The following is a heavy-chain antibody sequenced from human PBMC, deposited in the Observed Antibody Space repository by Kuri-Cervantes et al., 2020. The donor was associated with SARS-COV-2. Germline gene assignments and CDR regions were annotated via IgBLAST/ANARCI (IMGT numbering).Heavy chain of an antibody. CDR3: AKVMTTGSYYYYYMDV. D-gene: IGHD4-17*01. CDR1: GFTFSSYW. Sequence: GESLKISCAASGFTFSSYWMSWVRQAPGKGLEWVANIKQDGSEKYYVDSVKGRFTISRDNAKNSLYLQMNSLRAEDTAVYYCAKVMTTGSYYYYYMDVWGKGTTVTVSS. J-gene: IGHJ6*03. CDR2: IKQDGSEK. V-gene: IGHV3-7*03.